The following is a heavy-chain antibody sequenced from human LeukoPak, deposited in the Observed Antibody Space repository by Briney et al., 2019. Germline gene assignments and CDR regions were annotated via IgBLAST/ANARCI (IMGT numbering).Heavy chain of an antibody. CDR1: GFTFSSYA. J-gene: IGHJ4*02. CDR2: IGGSGNFI. CDR3: ARVSSGWFYYFDY. V-gene: IGHV3-23*01. Sequence: PGGSLRLSCAASGFTFSSYAMSWVRQAPGKGLEWVSAIGGSGNFIYYAEYVKGRFTISRDNSKKTVYLQMNSLRDEDTAVYYCARVSSGWFYYFDYWGQGTLVTVSS. D-gene: IGHD6-13*01.